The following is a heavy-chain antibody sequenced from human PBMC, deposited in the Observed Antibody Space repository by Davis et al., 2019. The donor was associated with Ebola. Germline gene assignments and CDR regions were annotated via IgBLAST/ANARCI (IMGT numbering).Heavy chain of an antibody. CDR3: ARLGRDVVVPAVILDFDY. V-gene: IGHV4-31*03. CDR1: GDSISSGGYY. Sequence: PSETLSLTCKVSGDSISSGGYYWSWVRQRPGKGLEWIGHIYYTGSTEYNPSLEGRVMMLVDTSKNQLSLQLTSVIAADTALYYCARLGRDVVVPAVILDFDYWGQGILVAVSS. D-gene: IGHD2-2*01. CDR2: IYYTGST. J-gene: IGHJ4*02.